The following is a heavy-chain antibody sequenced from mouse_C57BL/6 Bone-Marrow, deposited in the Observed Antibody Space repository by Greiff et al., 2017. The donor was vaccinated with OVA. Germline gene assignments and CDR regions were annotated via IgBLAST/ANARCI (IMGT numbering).Heavy chain of an antibody. CDR3: ARYPNYYGSSAYYAMDY. CDR2: INPSNGGT. CDR1: GYTFTSYW. D-gene: IGHD1-1*01. J-gene: IGHJ4*01. V-gene: IGHV1-53*01. Sequence: QVQLQQPGTELVKPGASVKLSCKASGYTFTSYWMHWVKQRPGQGLEWIGNINPSNGGTNYNEKFQSKATLTVDKSSSTAYMQLSSLTSEDSAVYYCARYPNYYGSSAYYAMDYWGQGTSVTVSS.